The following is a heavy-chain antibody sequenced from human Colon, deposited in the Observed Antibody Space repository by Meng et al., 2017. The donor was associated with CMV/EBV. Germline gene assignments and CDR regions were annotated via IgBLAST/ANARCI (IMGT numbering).Heavy chain of an antibody. V-gene: IGHV3-11*01. Sequence: AASGFTFSNYAMSWIRQAPGKGLEWVSYISSSGRTIFYTDSVRGRFTISRDNAKNSLFLQMNTLRAEDTAVYYCVRTPAATTGWFDPWGQGTLVTVSS. CDR3: VRTPAATTGWFDP. J-gene: IGHJ5*02. D-gene: IGHD6-25*01. CDR2: ISSSGRTI. CDR1: GFTFSNYA.